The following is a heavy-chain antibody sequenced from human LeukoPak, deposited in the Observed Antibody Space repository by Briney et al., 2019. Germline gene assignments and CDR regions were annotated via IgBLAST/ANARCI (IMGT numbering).Heavy chain of an antibody. CDR2: ISGSGGST. J-gene: IGHJ4*02. V-gene: IGHV3-23*01. CDR1: GLTFSSNA. Sequence: GGSLRLSCAASGLTFSSNAISCVRHPGGNGLEWVSAISGSGGSTYYADSVKGRFTISSDNSKTTLYLQMNSLSAEDTAVYYCANGQDRYSSGWWSDWGQGTLVTVSS. CDR3: ANGQDRYSSGWWSD. D-gene: IGHD6-19*01.